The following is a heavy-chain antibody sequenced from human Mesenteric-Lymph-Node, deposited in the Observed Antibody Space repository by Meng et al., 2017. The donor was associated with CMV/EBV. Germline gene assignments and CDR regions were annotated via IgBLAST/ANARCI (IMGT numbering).Heavy chain of an antibody. D-gene: IGHD2-8*01. Sequence: GESLKISCAASGYTSSNAWMSWVRQVPGKGLEWVGRIKSKTDGGTTDYAAPVKGRFTISRDDSKNTLYLQVNSLKTEDTAVYYCTTSYAYWGQGTLVTVSS. CDR2: IKSKTDGGTT. CDR1: GYTSSNAW. J-gene: IGHJ4*02. CDR3: TTSYAY. V-gene: IGHV3-15*01.